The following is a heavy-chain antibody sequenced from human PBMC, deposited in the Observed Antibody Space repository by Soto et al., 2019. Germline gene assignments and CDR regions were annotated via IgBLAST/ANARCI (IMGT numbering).Heavy chain of an antibody. Sequence: GLDLEWLALIYWNDDKRYSPSLKSRLTITKDTSKNQVVLTMTNMDPVDTATYYCAHVSGSYPPDTPWGQGTLVTVSS. D-gene: IGHD1-26*01. CDR3: AHVSGSYPPDTP. J-gene: IGHJ5*02. CDR2: IYWNDDK. V-gene: IGHV2-5*01.